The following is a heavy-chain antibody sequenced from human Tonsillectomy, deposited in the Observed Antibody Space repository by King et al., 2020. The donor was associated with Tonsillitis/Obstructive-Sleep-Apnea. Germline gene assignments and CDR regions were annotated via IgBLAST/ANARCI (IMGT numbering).Heavy chain of an antibody. Sequence: VQLVESGAEVKKPGSSVKVSCKASGGTFSSYGINWVRQAPGQGLEWMGGIFPIFGTTNYAQKFQGRVTITADKSTDTTYMELTSLTSEDTAVYYCGRDDEDPAAITNSFDPWGQGTLVTVSS. CDR2: IFPIFGTT. CDR3: GRDDEDPAAITNSFDP. CDR1: GGTFSSYG. D-gene: IGHD2-2*01. J-gene: IGHJ5*02. V-gene: IGHV1-69*06.